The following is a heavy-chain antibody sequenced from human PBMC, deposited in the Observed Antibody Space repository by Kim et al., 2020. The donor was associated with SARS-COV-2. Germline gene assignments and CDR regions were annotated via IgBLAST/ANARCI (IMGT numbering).Heavy chain of an antibody. Sequence: GGSLRLSCAASGFTFSSYAMHWVRQAPGKGLEWVAVISYDGSNKYYADSVKGRFTISRDNSKNTLYLQMNSLRAEDTAVYYCAREDNWNYFDYWGQGTLV. V-gene: IGHV3-30*04. CDR3: AREDNWNYFDY. CDR1: GFTFSSYA. CDR2: ISYDGSNK. J-gene: IGHJ4*02. D-gene: IGHD1-20*01.